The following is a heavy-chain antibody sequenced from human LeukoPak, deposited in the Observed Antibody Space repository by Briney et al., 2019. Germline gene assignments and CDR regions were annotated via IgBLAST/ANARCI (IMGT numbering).Heavy chain of an antibody. CDR1: GGSFSGYY. D-gene: IGHD3-10*01. CDR2: INHSGST. CDR3: ARGPYRITMVRGSRYFDY. V-gene: IGHV4-34*01. J-gene: IGHJ4*02. Sequence: SETLSLTCAVYGGSFSGYYWSWIHQPPGKGLEWIGEINHSGSTNYNPSLKSRVTISVDTSKNQFSLKLSSVTAADTAVYYCARGPYRITMVRGSRYFDYWGQGTLVTVSS.